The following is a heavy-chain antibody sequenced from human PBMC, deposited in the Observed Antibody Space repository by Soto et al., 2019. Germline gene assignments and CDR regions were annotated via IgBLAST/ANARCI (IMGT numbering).Heavy chain of an antibody. CDR2: IYYSGST. Sequence: SETLSLTCTVSGGSISSGGYYWSWIRQHPGKGLEWIGSIYYSGSTYYNPSLKSRVTISVDTSKNQFSLKLSSVTAADTAVYYCARQFSEDYYYYYGMDVWGQGTTVTVSS. J-gene: IGHJ6*02. CDR1: GGSISSGGYY. V-gene: IGHV4-39*01. D-gene: IGHD6-25*01. CDR3: ARQFSEDYYYYYGMDV.